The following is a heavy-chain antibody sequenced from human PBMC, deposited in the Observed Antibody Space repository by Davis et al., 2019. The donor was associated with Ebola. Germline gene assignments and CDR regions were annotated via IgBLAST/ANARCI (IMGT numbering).Heavy chain of an antibody. CDR1: TFSSYA. Sequence: TFSSYAMSWVRQPPGKGLEWIGSIYYNGRTYYRTSLEGRVTILLDTSKNQFSLKLRSVTAADTAVYFCARLSGLFSSSSGALYFDLWGRGTLVSVSS. D-gene: IGHD6-6*01. CDR2: IYYNGRT. J-gene: IGHJ2*01. CDR3: ARLSGLFSSSSGALYFDL. V-gene: IGHV4-39*07.